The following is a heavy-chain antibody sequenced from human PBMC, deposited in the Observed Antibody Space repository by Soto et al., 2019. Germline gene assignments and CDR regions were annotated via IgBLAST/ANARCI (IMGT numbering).Heavy chain of an antibody. V-gene: IGHV4-39*07. CDR1: GGSISSSSYY. D-gene: IGHD2-2*02. CDR2: IYYSGST. Sequence: SETLSLTCTVSGGSISSSSYYWGWIRQPPGKGLEWIGSIYYSGSTYYNPSLKSRVTISVDTSKNQFSLKLSSVTAADTAVYYCARGCTSCYTDYWGQGTLVTVSS. J-gene: IGHJ4*02. CDR3: ARGCTSCYTDY.